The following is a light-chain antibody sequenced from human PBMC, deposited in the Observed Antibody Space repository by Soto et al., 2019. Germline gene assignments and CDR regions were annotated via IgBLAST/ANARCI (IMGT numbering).Light chain of an antibody. CDR2: GAS. J-gene: IGKJ5*01. CDR1: QSVSSSY. V-gene: IGKV3D-20*02. CDR3: QQRSDWSSIS. Sequence: EIVLTQSPGTLSLSPGERATLSCRASQSVSSSYLAWYQQKPGQAPRLLIYGASSRATGIPDRFSGSGSGTDFTLTISRLEPEDFAVYYCQQRSDWSSISFGHGTRLEIK.